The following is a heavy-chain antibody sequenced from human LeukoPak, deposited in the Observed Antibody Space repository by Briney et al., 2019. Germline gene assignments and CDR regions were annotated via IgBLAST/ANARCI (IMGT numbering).Heavy chain of an antibody. J-gene: IGHJ3*02. CDR2: TNHSGST. Sequence: SETLSLTCAVYGGSFSGYYWSWIRQPPGKGLEWIGETNHSGSTNYNPSLKSRVTISVDTSKNQFSLKLSSVTAADTAVYYCARAVHRTAFDIWGQGTMVTVSS. V-gene: IGHV4-34*01. CDR1: GGSFSGYY. D-gene: IGHD1-1*01. CDR3: ARAVHRTAFDI.